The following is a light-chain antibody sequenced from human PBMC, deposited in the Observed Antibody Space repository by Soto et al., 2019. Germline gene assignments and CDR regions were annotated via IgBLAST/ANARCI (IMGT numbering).Light chain of an antibody. V-gene: IGLV2-14*01. CDR2: EVT. J-gene: IGLJ1*01. Sequence: QSVLTQPASVSGSPGQSITISCTGTSSDVGTYNYVSWYQQHPGKAPKVMIYEVTYRPSGVSNRFSGSKSGNTASLTISGLQAEDEAEYYFSSYTGSSTIYVFGNGTKVTV. CDR3: SSYTGSSTIYV. CDR1: SSDVGTYNY.